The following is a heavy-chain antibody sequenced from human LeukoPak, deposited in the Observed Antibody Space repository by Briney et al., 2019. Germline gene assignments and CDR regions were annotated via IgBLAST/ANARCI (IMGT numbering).Heavy chain of an antibody. Sequence: GGSLRLSCAASGFTFSSYSMNWVRQAPGKGLEWVSSISSSSSYIYYADSVKGRFTISRDNAKNSLYLQMNSLRAEDTAVYYCASNPKYYYDSGGYYRPGDYWGQGTLVTVSS. D-gene: IGHD3-22*01. CDR2: ISSSSSYI. CDR1: GFTFSSYS. CDR3: ASNPKYYYDSGGYYRPGDY. J-gene: IGHJ4*02. V-gene: IGHV3-21*01.